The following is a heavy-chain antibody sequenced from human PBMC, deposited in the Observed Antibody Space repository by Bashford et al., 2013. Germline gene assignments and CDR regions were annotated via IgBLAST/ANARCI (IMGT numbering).Heavy chain of an antibody. V-gene: IGHV3-48*01. Sequence: VRQAPGKGLEWIAYVVSGNNIFDYADSVKGRFSISRDNSRDTLYLQIYSLTAEDTAVYYCARDREIGISSGMDVWGQGTTVTVSS. CDR2: VVSGNNIF. CDR3: ARDREIGISSGMDV. D-gene: IGHD1-26*01. J-gene: IGHJ6*02.